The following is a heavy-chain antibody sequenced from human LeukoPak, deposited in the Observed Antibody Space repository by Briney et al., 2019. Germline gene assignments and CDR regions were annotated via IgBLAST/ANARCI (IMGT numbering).Heavy chain of an antibody. CDR1: GYTFTCYG. CDR2: ISAYNGNT. V-gene: IGHV1-18*01. CDR3: ARDLAYRYYYDSSGYYFFDY. D-gene: IGHD3-22*01. J-gene: IGHJ4*02. Sequence: ASVKVSCKASGYTFTCYGISWVRQAPGQGLEWMGWISAYNGNTNYAQKLQGRVTMTTDTSTSTAYMELRSLRSDDTAVYYCARDLAYRYYYDSSGYYFFDYWGQGTLVTVSS.